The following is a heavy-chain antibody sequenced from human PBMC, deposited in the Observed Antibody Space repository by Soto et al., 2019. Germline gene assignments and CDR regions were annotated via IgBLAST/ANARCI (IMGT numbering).Heavy chain of an antibody. J-gene: IGHJ4*02. CDR3: AKEWVYDSSGWSFDF. CDR2: VSDEGSNK. Sequence: QVQLVESGGGVVQPGRSLRLSCAASGFTCSSYGMHRVRQAPGKGLEWVAVVSDEGSNKYYADSVKGRFTISRDNSKNTLYLQMNSLRAEDTAVYYCAKEWVYDSSGWSFDFWGQGTLVTVSS. V-gene: IGHV3-30*18. D-gene: IGHD3-22*01. CDR1: GFTCSSYG.